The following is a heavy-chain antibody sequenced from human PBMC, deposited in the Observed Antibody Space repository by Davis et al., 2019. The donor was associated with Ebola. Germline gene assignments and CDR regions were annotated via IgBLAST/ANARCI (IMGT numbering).Heavy chain of an antibody. D-gene: IGHD1-7*01. V-gene: IGHV3-49*03. Sequence: GESLKISCTGSGFTFVDFGMTWFRQAPGKGLEWVGFFRSEAYGGTSEYAASVKGRFTFSRDDSKSIAYLQMNSLKTEDTAIYYCSRTRSWNYDLSFDYWGQGTLVTVSS. CDR3: SRTRSWNYDLSFDY. CDR1: GFTFVDFG. J-gene: IGHJ4*02. CDR2: FRSEAYGGTS.